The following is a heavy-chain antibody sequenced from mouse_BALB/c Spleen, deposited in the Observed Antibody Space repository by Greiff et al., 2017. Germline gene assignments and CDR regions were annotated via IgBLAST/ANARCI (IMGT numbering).Heavy chain of an antibody. CDR2: IYPGNVNT. D-gene: IGHD4-1*01. J-gene: IGHJ4*01. V-gene: IGHV1S56*01. CDR1: GYTFTSYY. Sequence: VQLQQSGPELVKPGASVRISCKASGYTFTSYYIHWVKQRPGQGLEWIGWIYPGNVNTKYNEKFKGKATLTADKSSSTAYMQLSSLTSEDSAVYFCARGLTGTNYYAMDYWGQGTSVTVSS. CDR3: ARGLTGTNYYAMDY.